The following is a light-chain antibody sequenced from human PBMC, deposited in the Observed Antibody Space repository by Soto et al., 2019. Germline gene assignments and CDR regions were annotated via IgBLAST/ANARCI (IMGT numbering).Light chain of an antibody. CDR1: QTVYNY. V-gene: IGKV3-11*01. CDR3: QQYIKWPIT. Sequence: EILFTQSPATLSLSPGETVTLSCRASQTVYNYLAWYQQTPGQPPRLLIYDASSRDTGVPDRFSGSGSGTEFTLTVSSLQSEDFEVYYCQQYIKWPITFGQGTRLEIK. CDR2: DAS. J-gene: IGKJ5*01.